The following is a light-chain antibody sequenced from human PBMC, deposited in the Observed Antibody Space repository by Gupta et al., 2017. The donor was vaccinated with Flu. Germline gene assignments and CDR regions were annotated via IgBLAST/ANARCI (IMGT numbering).Light chain of an antibody. CDR3: QAWDTDIRV. Sequence: SGHVSYPISWHRQQPEKGPRYLMKVKSDGSHTKGDGIPGRFSDSSSGADRYLIISNLQSEDEADYFCQAWDTDIRVFGGGTKLTVL. CDR2: VKSDGSH. CDR1: SGHVSYP. V-gene: IGLV4-69*01. J-gene: IGLJ3*02.